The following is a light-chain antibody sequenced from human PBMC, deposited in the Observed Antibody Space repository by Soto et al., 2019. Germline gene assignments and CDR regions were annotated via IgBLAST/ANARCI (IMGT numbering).Light chain of an antibody. CDR1: QSISSY. V-gene: IGKV1-39*01. CDR2: TAS. J-gene: IGKJ4*01. Sequence: DIQMNQSPSSLSASVGDRVTITCRASQSISSYLNWYQQKPGKAPKIXIYTASSLQSGVPSRFSGSGAGTECTLTISSLLSEDVAVDYCPQYYKWPLTFGGGTKVDI. CDR3: PQYYKWPLT.